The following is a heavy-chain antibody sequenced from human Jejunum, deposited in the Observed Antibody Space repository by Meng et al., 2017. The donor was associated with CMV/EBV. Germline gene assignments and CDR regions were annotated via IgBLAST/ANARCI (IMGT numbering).Heavy chain of an antibody. J-gene: IGHJ4*02. V-gene: IGHV4-31*03. CDR3: ARWTGEAIDS. CDR2: VFYREST. Sequence: CSVFVGSIGGYTYSWTWLRQHPGKGLEYIGNVFYRESTYYTPSLRGRVTISLDTSKSQFSLKLRSVTAADTAVYYCARWTGEAIDSWGQGTLVTVSS. D-gene: IGHD3/OR15-3a*01. CDR1: VGSIGGYTYS.